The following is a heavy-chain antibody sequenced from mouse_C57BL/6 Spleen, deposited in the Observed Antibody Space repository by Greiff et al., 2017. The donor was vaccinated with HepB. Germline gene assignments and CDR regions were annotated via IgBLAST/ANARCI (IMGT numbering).Heavy chain of an antibody. D-gene: IGHD1-1*01. V-gene: IGHV14-2*01. CDR3: ARPTVVAPYAMDY. CDR1: GFNIKDYY. J-gene: IGHJ4*01. CDR2: IDPEDGET. Sequence: DVKLQESGAELVKPGASVKLSCTASGFNIKDYYMHWVKQRTEQGLEWIGRIDPEDGETKYASKFQGKATITADTSSNTAYLQRSSLTSEDTAVYYCARPTVVAPYAMDYWGQGTSVTVSS.